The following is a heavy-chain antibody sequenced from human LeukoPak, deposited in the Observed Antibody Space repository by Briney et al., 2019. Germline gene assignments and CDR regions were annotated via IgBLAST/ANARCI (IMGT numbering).Heavy chain of an antibody. CDR1: GGSISSSSYY. D-gene: IGHD2-2*03. Sequence: SETLSLTCTVSGGSISSSSYYWGWIRQPPGKGLEWIGSIYYSGSTYYNPSLKSRVTISVDTSKNQFSLKLSSVTAADTAVYYCARDVGGYCSSTSCYQQPLFDIWGQGTMVTVSS. CDR3: ARDVGGYCSSTSCYQQPLFDI. CDR2: IYYSGST. J-gene: IGHJ3*02. V-gene: IGHV4-39*07.